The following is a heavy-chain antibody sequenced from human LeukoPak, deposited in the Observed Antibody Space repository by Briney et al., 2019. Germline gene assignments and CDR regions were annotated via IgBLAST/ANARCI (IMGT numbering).Heavy chain of an antibody. V-gene: IGHV3-23*01. CDR1: GFTFSSYA. D-gene: IGHD2-2*01. J-gene: IGHJ4*02. CDR2: ISGSGGST. CDR3: AKDWYIVVVPAASDY. Sequence: AGGSLRLSCAASGFTFSSYAMSWVRQAPGKGLEWVSAISGSGGSTYYADSVKGRFTISRDNSTNTLYLQMNSRRAEDTAVYYCAKDWYIVVVPAASDYWGQGTLVTVSS.